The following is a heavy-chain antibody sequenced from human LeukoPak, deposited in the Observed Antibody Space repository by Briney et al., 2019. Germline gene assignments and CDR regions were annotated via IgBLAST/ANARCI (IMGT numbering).Heavy chain of an antibody. CDR2: MNPNSGNT. D-gene: IGHD3-22*01. Sequence: GASVKVSCKASGYTFTSYDINWVRQATGQGLEWIGWMNPNSGNTGYAQKFQGRVTMTRNTSISTAYMELSSLRSEDTAVYYCARDGSYYDSSGYYLDYWGQGTLVTVSS. V-gene: IGHV1-8*01. CDR3: ARDGSYYDSSGYYLDY. J-gene: IGHJ4*02. CDR1: GYTFTSYD.